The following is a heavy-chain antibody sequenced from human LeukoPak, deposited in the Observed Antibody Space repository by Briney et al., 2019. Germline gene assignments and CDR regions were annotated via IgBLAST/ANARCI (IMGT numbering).Heavy chain of an antibody. CDR2: LSGGDGGT. V-gene: IGHV3-23*01. D-gene: IGHD3/OR15-3a*01. Sequence: GGSLRLSCAASGFSFSSYGMSWVRQAPGKGLEWVSALSGGDGGTYYADSVKGRFTISRDNSKKTLLLQMNSLRAEDTAVYYCAKVSMYDFWSGSFIDYWGQGTLVTVSS. CDR3: AKVSMYDFWSGSFIDY. CDR1: GFSFSSYG. J-gene: IGHJ4*02.